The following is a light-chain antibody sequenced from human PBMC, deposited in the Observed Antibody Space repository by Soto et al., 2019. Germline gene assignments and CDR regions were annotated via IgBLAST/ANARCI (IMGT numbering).Light chain of an antibody. Sequence: QSALTQPASVSGAAGRSITISCTGTSSYVGSYNLVSWYQQHPGKAPKLMIYEVTKRPSGVSNRFSGSKSGNTASLTISGLQAEDEADYYCCSYASSNTYAFGTGTKVTVL. J-gene: IGLJ1*01. CDR1: SSYVGSYNL. CDR2: EVT. CDR3: CSYASSNTYA. V-gene: IGLV2-23*02.